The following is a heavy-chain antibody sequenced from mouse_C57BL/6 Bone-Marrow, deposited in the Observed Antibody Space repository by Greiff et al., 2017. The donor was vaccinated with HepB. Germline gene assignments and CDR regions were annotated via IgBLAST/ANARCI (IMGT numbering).Heavy chain of an antibody. J-gene: IGHJ4*01. Sequence: EVQLQQSGTVLASPGASVTMSCKTSGYTFTSHLMHWVKQRPGQGLEWIGGIYPGNSDTSYNQKFMGKAKLTAATSASTAYMELSSLTNEDSAVYYCGHEAMDYWGQGTSVTVSS. V-gene: IGHV1-5*01. CDR1: GYTFTSHL. CDR3: GHEAMDY. D-gene: IGHD6-1*01. CDR2: IYPGNSDT.